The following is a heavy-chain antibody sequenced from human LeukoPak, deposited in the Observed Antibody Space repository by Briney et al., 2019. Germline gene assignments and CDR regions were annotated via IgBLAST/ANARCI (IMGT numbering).Heavy chain of an antibody. J-gene: IGHJ4*02. V-gene: IGHV3-7*04. Sequence: GGSLRLSCAVSGFTFSQHWMTWVRQAPGKGLQWVAQIKPDGSATYYVDSVKGRFTISRDNAKNSLFLQMNSLRPEDTAVYYCAGGHYGRDYWGQGTLVSVSS. CDR1: GFTFSQHW. CDR3: AGGHYGRDY. D-gene: IGHD4-17*01. CDR2: IKPDGSAT.